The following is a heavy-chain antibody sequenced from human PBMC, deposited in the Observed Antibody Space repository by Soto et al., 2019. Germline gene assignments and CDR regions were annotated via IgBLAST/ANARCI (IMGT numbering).Heavy chain of an antibody. CDR3: AREWAWWDTAMVPHDAFDI. D-gene: IGHD5-18*01. Sequence: ASVKVSCKASGYTFTSYYMHWVRQAPGQGLERMGKINPSGGSTSYAQKKQGRVTMTRDTSTSTVYMELSSLRSEDTAVYYCAREWAWWDTAMVPHDAFDIWGQGTMVTVSS. V-gene: IGHV1-46*01. CDR1: GYTFTSYY. CDR2: INPSGGST. J-gene: IGHJ3*02.